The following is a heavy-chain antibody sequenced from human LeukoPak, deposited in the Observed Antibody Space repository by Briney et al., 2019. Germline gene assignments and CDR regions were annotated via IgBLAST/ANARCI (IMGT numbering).Heavy chain of an antibody. CDR1: GYTFTSYD. CDR2: MNPNSGNT. V-gene: IGHV1-8*01. J-gene: IGHJ4*02. CDR3: AVTRGYSGYDFRFNY. Sequence: ASVTVSCKVSGYTFTSYDINWVRQATGQGLEWMGWMNPNSGNTGYAQKFQGRVTMTRNIATSTAYMELSSLRSEDTAVYYCAVTRGYSGYDFRFNYWGQGTLVTVSS. D-gene: IGHD5-12*01.